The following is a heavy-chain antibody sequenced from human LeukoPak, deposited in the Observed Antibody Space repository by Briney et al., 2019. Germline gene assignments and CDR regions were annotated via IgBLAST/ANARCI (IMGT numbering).Heavy chain of an antibody. V-gene: IGHV3-21*01. CDR1: GFTFSSYE. J-gene: IGHJ4*02. CDR2: ISSSSSYI. CDR3: ARDRLVTVFDY. Sequence: KSGGSLRLSCAASGFTFSSYEMNWVRQAPGKGLEWVSSISSSSSYIYYADSVKGRFTISRDNAKNSLYLQMNSLRAEDTAVYYCARDRLVTVFDYWGQGTLVTVSS. D-gene: IGHD4-23*01.